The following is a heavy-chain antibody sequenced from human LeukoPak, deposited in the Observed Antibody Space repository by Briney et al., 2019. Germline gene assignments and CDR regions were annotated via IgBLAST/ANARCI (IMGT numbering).Heavy chain of an antibody. CDR3: ARGSNYYDSSGYSLGAFDI. CDR2: VAFSGNT. Sequence: PSQTLSLTCTVSGGSITSGEHYCSWIRQRPGKGLEWIGYVAFSGNTNYNPSLSSRVTMSVDTSKNQFSLKLSSVTAADTAVYYCARGSNYYDSSGYSLGAFDIWGQGTMVTVSS. CDR1: GGSITSGEHY. D-gene: IGHD3-22*01. J-gene: IGHJ3*02. V-gene: IGHV4-30-4*01.